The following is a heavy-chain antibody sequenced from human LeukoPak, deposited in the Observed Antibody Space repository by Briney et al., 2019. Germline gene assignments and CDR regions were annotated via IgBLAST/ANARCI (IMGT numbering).Heavy chain of an antibody. Sequence: GGSLRLFCAASGFTFTNYWMSWVRQPPGKGLEWVANIKADASEKFYVDSVKARFTISRDNAKNTLYLQMNSLRPEDTAVYYCTKDLTGNYDYWGQGTLVTVSS. D-gene: IGHD1-20*01. CDR3: TKDLTGNYDY. CDR1: GFTFTNYW. CDR2: IKADASEK. V-gene: IGHV3-7*01. J-gene: IGHJ4*02.